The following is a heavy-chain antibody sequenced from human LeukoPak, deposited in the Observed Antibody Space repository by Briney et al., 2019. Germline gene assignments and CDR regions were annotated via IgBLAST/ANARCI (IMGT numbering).Heavy chain of an antibody. CDR1: GGSIRGYY. CDR3: ARTTMVRGTYYMDV. V-gene: IGHV4-59*01. Sequence: SETLSLTCNVSGGSIRGYYWSWIRQPPGKGLEWIGYIYSSGSTNYNPSLKSRVTMSVDTSKNQFPLKVSSVTAADTAVYYCARTTMVRGTYYMDVWGKGTTVTISS. J-gene: IGHJ6*03. CDR2: IYSSGST. D-gene: IGHD3-10*01.